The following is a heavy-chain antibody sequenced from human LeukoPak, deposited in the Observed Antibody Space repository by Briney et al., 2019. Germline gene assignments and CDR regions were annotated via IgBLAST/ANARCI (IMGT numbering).Heavy chain of an antibody. V-gene: IGHV3-66*01. CDR3: ARRRVVSAYYYGKDV. D-gene: IGHD2-2*01. CDR1: GFTVSSQY. J-gene: IGHJ6*02. CDR2: IYTGGTT. Sequence: GGSLRLSCAASGFTVSSQYMSWVRQAPGKGLEWVSVIYTGGTTHYADSVKGRFTISRDNAKNTLFLQMNSLRAEDTAVYYCARRRVVSAYYYGKDVWGQGTTVTVSS.